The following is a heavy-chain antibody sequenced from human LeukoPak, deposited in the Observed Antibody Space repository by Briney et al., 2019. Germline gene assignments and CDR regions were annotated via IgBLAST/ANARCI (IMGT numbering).Heavy chain of an antibody. CDR2: IYTSGST. D-gene: IGHD2-21*01. CDR1: GGSISSYY. CDR3: ARASHSDPFNYYYYMDV. Sequence: SETLSLTCTVSGGSISSYYWSWIRQPAGKGLEWIGRIYTSGSTNYNPSLKSRVTMSVDTSKNQFSLKLSSVTAADTAVYYCARASHSDPFNYYYYMDVWGKGTTVTVSS. J-gene: IGHJ6*03. V-gene: IGHV4-4*07.